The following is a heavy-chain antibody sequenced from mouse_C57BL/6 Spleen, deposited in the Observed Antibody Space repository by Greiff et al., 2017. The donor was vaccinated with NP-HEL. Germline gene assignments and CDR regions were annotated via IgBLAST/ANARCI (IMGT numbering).Heavy chain of an antibody. D-gene: IGHD4-1*01. CDR2: INPSNGGT. V-gene: IGHV1-53*01. Sequence: QVHVKQPGTELVKPGASVKLSCKASGYTFTSYWMHWVKQRPGQGLEWIGNINPSNGGTNYNEKFKSKATLTVDKSSSTAYMQLSSLTSEDSAVYYCARSRGTGVYYFDYWGQGTTLTVSS. CDR3: ARSRGTGVYYFDY. CDR1: GYTFTSYW. J-gene: IGHJ2*01.